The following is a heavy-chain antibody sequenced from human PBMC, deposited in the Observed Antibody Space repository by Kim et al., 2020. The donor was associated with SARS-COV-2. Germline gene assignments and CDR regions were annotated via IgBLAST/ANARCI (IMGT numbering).Heavy chain of an antibody. CDR1: GFTFSSYG. V-gene: IGHV3-30*18. J-gene: IGHJ4*02. CDR3: AKDWLGKSVVTDY. D-gene: IGHD3-22*01. CDR2: ISYDGSNK. Sequence: GGSLRLSCAASGFTFSSYGMHWVRQAPGKGLEWVAVISYDGSNKYYADSVKGRFTISRDNSKNTLYLQMNSLRAEDTAVYYCAKDWLGKSVVTDYWGQGTLVTVSS.